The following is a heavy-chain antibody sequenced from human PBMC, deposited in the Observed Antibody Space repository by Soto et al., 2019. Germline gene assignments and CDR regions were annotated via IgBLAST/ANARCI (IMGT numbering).Heavy chain of an antibody. D-gene: IGHD3-3*01. CDR1: GYTFTSYA. Sequence: SVEASWRASGYTFTSYARNLVRQAPGQRLEWMGWINAGNGNTKYSQKFQGRVTITRDTSASTAYMELSSLRSEDTAVYYCARHNEWLWAFGDWGQGTLVTVSS. CDR3: ARHNEWLWAFGD. V-gene: IGHV1-3*01. J-gene: IGHJ4*02. CDR2: INAGNGNT.